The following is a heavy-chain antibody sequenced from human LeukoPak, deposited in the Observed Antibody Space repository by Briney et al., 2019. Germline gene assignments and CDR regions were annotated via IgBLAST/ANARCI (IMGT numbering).Heavy chain of an antibody. CDR2: INTDGRTT. V-gene: IGHV3-74*01. Sequence: GGSLRLSCAASGFTFSSYAMSWVRQAPGEGLVWVSRINTDGRTTNYADSVKGRFTISRDNAKNTLYLQMNSLRAEDTALYFCARTVIAATGNDYWGQGTLVTVSS. D-gene: IGHD6-13*01. J-gene: IGHJ4*02. CDR3: ARTVIAATGNDY. CDR1: GFTFSSYA.